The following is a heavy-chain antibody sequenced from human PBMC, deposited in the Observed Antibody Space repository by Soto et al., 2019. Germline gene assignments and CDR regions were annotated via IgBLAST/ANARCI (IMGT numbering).Heavy chain of an antibody. CDR1: GFTFTRYS. J-gene: IGHJ4*02. V-gene: IGHV3-21*06. CDR2: ISSTTNNI. Sequence: EVQLVESGGGLIKPGGSLRLSCAASGFTFTRYSMNWVRQAPGKGLEWVSSISSTTNNIYYGDSRNGRFTISRDNAKNSLYLETKSLRAVDTAVYYCARESYDLTSNFDYWGQGTLVPVSS. CDR3: ARESYDLTSNFDY. D-gene: IGHD3-22*01.